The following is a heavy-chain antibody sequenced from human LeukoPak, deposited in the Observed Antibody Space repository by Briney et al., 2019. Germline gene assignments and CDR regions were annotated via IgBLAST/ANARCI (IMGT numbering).Heavy chain of an antibody. CDR2: IYYSGST. V-gene: IGHV4-30-4*08. J-gene: IGHJ6*04. D-gene: IGHD3-10*01. CDR1: GGSISSGGYY. Sequence: SQTLSLTCTVSGGSISSGGYYWSWIRQHPGRGLEWIGYIYYSGSTYYNPSLKSRVTISVDTSKNQFSLKLSSVTAADTAVYYCARDGPITMVRGKSYYYYGMDVWGKGTTVTVSS. CDR3: ARDGPITMVRGKSYYYYGMDV.